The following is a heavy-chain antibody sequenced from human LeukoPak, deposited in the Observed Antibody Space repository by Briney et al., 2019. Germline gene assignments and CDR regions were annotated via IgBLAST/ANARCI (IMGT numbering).Heavy chain of an antibody. CDR2: ISGSGGCT. J-gene: IGHJ4*02. CDR1: GFTFSSYA. D-gene: IGHD3-10*01. CDR3: AKDLEYYYGSGKEY. V-gene: IGHV3-23*01. Sequence: GGSLRLSCAASGFTFSSYAMSWVRQAPGKGLEWVSAISGSGGCTYYADSVKGRFTISRDNSKNTLYLQMNSLRAEDTAVYYCAKDLEYYYGSGKEYWGQGTLSPSPQ.